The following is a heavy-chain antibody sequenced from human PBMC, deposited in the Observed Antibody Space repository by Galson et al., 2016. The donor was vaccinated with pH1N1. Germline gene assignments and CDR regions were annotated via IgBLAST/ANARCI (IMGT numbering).Heavy chain of an antibody. D-gene: IGHD3-16*02. J-gene: IGHJ4*02. CDR2: VYTDGAA. V-gene: IGHV3-53*01. Sequence: SLRLSCAVSGFLVSDNYMSWIRQAPGKGLEWVSIVYTDGAAYYADSLKGRFVISRDNSKNTLFLEMNSLRDEETALYYCARAIGSRSAYWGQGTLVTVSS. CDR1: GFLVSDNY. CDR3: ARAIGSRSAY.